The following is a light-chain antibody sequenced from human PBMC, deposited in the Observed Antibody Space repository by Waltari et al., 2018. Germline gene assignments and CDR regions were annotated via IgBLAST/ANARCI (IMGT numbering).Light chain of an antibody. J-gene: IGKJ3*01. CDR2: AAS. CDR3: EQSYSAPFT. V-gene: IGKV1-39*01. CDR1: QSISPY. Sequence: DIQMTQSPSSLSASVGDRVTITCRASQSISPYLNWYQQTPGKAPKLLIYAASGLQSGVPSRFSGSGSGADFTLTISSLQREDFATYYCEQSYSAPFTFGPGTKVEFK.